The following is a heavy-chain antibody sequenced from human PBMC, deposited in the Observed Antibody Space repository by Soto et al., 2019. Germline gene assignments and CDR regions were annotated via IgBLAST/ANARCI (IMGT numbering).Heavy chain of an antibody. Sequence: PSETLSLTCAVSSGSXSSSNWWSWVRQPPGKGLEWIGEIYHSGSTNYNPSLKSRVTISVDKSKNQFSLKLSSVTAADTAVYYCARVVVSNEDYYYYMDVWGKGTTVTVSS. CDR1: SGSXSSSNW. CDR3: ARVVVSNEDYYYYMDV. D-gene: IGHD2-15*01. J-gene: IGHJ6*03. V-gene: IGHV4-4*02. CDR2: IYHSGST.